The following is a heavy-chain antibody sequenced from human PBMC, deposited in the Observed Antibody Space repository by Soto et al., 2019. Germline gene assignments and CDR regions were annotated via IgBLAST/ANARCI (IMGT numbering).Heavy chain of an antibody. V-gene: IGHV4-30-2*01. CDR3: ARGTGGLGELSCNFDY. Sequence: PSETLSLTCAVSGGSISSGGYSWSWIRQPPGKGLEWIGYIYHSGSTYYNPSLKSRVTISVDRSKNQFSLKLSSVTAADTAVYYCARGTGGLGELSCNFDYWGQGTLVTVSS. J-gene: IGHJ4*02. CDR1: GGSISSGGYS. CDR2: IYHSGST. D-gene: IGHD3-16*02.